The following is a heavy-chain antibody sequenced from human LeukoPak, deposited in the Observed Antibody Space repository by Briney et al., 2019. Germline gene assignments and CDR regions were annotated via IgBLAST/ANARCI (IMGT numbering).Heavy chain of an antibody. D-gene: IGHD6-19*01. J-gene: IGHJ4*02. CDR1: GFTFSSYA. CDR2: ISSSSSYI. V-gene: IGHV3-21*01. Sequence: PGGSLRLSCAASGFTFSSYAMSWVRQAPGKGLEWVSSISSSSSYIYYADSVKGRFTISRDNAKNSLYLQMNSLRAEDTAVYYCASNSVAGTPYYFDYWGQGTLVTVSS. CDR3: ASNSVAGTPYYFDY.